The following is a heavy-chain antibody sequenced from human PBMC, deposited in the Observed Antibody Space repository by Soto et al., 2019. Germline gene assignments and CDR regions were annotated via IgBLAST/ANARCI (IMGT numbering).Heavy chain of an antibody. J-gene: IGHJ5*02. CDR1: GFSLSTSGVG. CDR3: ADRRQQLSRGWFDP. V-gene: IGHV2-5*02. D-gene: IGHD6-13*01. Sequence: QITLKASGPTLVKPTQNLTLTCTFSGFSLSTSGVGVGWIRQPPGKALEWLALIYWDDDKRYSPSLKSRLTITKDTSKNQGVLTMTNMDPVDTATYYCADRRQQLSRGWFDPGGQGTLVTVSS. CDR2: IYWDDDK.